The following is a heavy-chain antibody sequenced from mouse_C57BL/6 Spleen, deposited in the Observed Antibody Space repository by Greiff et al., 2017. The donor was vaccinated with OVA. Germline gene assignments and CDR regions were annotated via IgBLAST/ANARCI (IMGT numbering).Heavy chain of an antibody. J-gene: IGHJ3*01. CDR1: GYAFSSSW. CDR2: IYPGDGDT. D-gene: IGHD1-1*01. Sequence: QVTLKESGPELVKPGASVKISCKASGYAFSSSWMNWVKQRPGKGLEWIGRIYPGDGDTNYNGKFKGKATLTADKSSSTAYMQLSSLTSEDSAVYFCASNYGSSPWFAYWGQGTLVTVSA. CDR3: ASNYGSSPWFAY. V-gene: IGHV1-82*01.